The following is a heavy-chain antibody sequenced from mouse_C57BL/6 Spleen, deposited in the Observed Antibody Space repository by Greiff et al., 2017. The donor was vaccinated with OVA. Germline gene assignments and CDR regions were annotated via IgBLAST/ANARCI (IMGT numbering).Heavy chain of an antibody. J-gene: IGHJ4*01. CDR1: GYTFTDYN. D-gene: IGHD1-1*01. V-gene: IGHV1-22*01. CDR2: INPNNGGT. Sequence: EVQLQQSGPELVKPGASVKMSCKASGYTFTDYNMHWVKQSHGKSLEWIGYINPNNGGTSYNQKFKGKATLTVNKSSSTAYMELRSLTSEDSAVYYCAPSSYEGGDAMDYWGQGTSVTVSS. CDR3: APSSYEGGDAMDY.